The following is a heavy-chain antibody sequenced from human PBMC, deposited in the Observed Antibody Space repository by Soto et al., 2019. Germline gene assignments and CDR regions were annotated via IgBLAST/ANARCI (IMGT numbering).Heavy chain of an antibody. Sequence: GGSLRLSCAASGFTFSSYAMSWVRQAPGKGLEYVSAISYDGSSIYYADSVKGRFTISRDNSKNTLYLQMGSLRSEDMAVYHCAARSCGRTSCFHFEYWGRGTLVTVSS. CDR2: ISYDGSSI. CDR1: GFTFSSYA. D-gene: IGHD2-2*01. J-gene: IGHJ4*02. CDR3: AARSCGRTSCFHFEY. V-gene: IGHV3-64*02.